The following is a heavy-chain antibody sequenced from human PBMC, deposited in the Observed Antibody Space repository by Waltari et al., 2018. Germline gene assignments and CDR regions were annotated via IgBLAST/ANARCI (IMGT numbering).Heavy chain of an antibody. CDR1: GDSMSSTDW. J-gene: IGHJ4*02. CDR3: ARDRGRGIYLDS. Sequence: QLKLEESGPRLVKPSGTLSLTCTISGDSMSSTDWYSWGRQSPAKGLEWIGQVRGDGRANYHPSFASRVTVSVDRTSDRFSLRMTSATTADTAMYFCARDRGRGIYLDSWGQGILVTVSP. D-gene: IGHD2-15*01. CDR2: VRGDGRA. V-gene: IGHV4-4*02.